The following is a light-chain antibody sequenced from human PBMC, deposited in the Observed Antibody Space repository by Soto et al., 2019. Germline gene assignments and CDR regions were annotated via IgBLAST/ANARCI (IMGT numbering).Light chain of an antibody. Sequence: DIQMTQSPSTLSASVGDRVTITCRASQSISTWLAWYQQKPGRAPKLLIYEASSLESGVPSRFSASGSGTEFTLTISSLQPDDFATYYCQQYHTYITFGQGTRLE. V-gene: IGKV1-5*03. J-gene: IGKJ5*01. CDR2: EAS. CDR3: QQYHTYIT. CDR1: QSISTW.